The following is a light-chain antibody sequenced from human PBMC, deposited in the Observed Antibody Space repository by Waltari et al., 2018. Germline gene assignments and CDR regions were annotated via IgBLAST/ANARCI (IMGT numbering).Light chain of an antibody. J-gene: IGLJ3*02. CDR2: HDA. Sequence: YELTQTLSVSVSPGQTATITCSGDKLGDKNVCWYQQKPGQSPVLIIYHDAKRPSGISERFHGSNSGNTATLTSRGTHAMDEGDYYCQAWDSSTGVFGGGTKLTVL. V-gene: IGLV3-1*01. CDR3: QAWDSSTGV. CDR1: KLGDKN.